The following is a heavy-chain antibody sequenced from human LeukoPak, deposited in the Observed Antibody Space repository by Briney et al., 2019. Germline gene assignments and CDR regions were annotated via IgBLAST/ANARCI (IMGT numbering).Heavy chain of an antibody. J-gene: IGHJ5*02. CDR3: ARQRGASGTVNWFDP. CDR2: SYPDDFDT. CDR1: GSAFSYYW. Sequence: GASLHTSFETSGSAFSYYWIGWVRHRPGTGLGWSGASYPDDFDTRYSPSLQGQVAISADKSIRTAYLPWSSLKASHTGMYYCARQRGASGTVNWFDPWGQGTLVTVSS. V-gene: IGHV5-51*01. D-gene: IGHD3-10*01.